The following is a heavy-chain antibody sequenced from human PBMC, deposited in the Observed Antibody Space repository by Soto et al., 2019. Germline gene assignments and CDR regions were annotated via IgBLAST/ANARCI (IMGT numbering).Heavy chain of an antibody. Sequence: QVQLQESGPGLVKPSQTLSLTCTVSGGSISSGGYYWSWIRQHPGKGLEWIAYIYYSGITSYNPSLKSRVTISLDTSKNQFSLKLSSVTAADTAVYYCARVRCSGGSCYSWYFDLWGRGTLVSVSS. J-gene: IGHJ2*01. CDR1: GGSISSGGYY. CDR2: IYYSGIT. V-gene: IGHV4-31*03. CDR3: ARVRCSGGSCYSWYFDL. D-gene: IGHD2-15*01.